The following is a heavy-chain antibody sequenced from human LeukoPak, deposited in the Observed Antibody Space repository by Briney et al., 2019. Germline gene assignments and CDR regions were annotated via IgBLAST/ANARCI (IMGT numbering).Heavy chain of an antibody. D-gene: IGHD4-17*01. J-gene: IGHJ4*02. CDR1: GFIFSSYG. CDR3: ASLKNDYGDSIFDS. Sequence: GGSLRLSCAASGFIFSSYGMHWVRQAPGKGLEWVAVIWYDGNKRDYADSVKGRFTISRDNSKNTLFLQMNNLRAEDTAMYYCASLKNDYGDSIFDSWGQGTLVTVSS. V-gene: IGHV3-33*01. CDR2: IWYDGNKR.